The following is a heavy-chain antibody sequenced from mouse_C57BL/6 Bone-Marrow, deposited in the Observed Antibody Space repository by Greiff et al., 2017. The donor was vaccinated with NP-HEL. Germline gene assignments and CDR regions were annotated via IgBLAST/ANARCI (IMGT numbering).Heavy chain of an antibody. D-gene: IGHD2-3*01. CDR2: INPNNGGT. Sequence: VQLQQSGPELVKPGASVKMSCKASGYTFTDYNMHWVKQSHGKSLEWIGYINPNNGGTSYNQKFKGKATLNVNKSSSTAYMELRSLTSEDSAVYYCARAIYDGYYEAWFAYWGQGTLVTVSA. CDR3: ARAIYDGYYEAWFAY. CDR1: GYTFTDYN. J-gene: IGHJ3*01. V-gene: IGHV1-22*01.